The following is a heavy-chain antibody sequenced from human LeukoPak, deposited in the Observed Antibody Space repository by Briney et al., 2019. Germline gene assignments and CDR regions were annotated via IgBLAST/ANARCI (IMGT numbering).Heavy chain of an antibody. D-gene: IGHD3-16*01. CDR2: ITTGGPNT. CDR1: GFTFSSYT. CDR3: AKSVALRLFDY. Sequence: GGSLRLSCTASGFTFSSYTMSWVRQAPGKGLKWVSTITTGGPNTYYADSVKGRFTVSRDDSKNTLYLQMNSLRAEDTAVYYCAKSVALRLFDYWGHGTLVTVSS. V-gene: IGHV3-23*01. J-gene: IGHJ4*01.